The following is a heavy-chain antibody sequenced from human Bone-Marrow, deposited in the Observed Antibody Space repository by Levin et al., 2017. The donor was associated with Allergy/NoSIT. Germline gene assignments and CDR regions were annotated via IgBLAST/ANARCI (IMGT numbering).Heavy chain of an antibody. CDR1: GFIFSRYS. J-gene: IGHJ4*02. Sequence: QSGGSLRLSCVASGFIFSRYSMHWVRQAPGKGLEWVATLSFDGSNKYYADSVKGRFTISRDTSRNIVYLQMNSLRVDDTAMYYCARDMDGGRRLPGSWNYYDSSGAFDFWGQGTLLTVSS. D-gene: IGHD3-22*01. V-gene: IGHV3-30-3*01. CDR3: ARDMDGGRRLPGSWNYYDSSGAFDF. CDR2: LSFDGSNK.